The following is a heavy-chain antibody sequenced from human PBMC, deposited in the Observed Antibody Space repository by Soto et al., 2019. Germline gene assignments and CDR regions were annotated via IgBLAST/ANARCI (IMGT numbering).Heavy chain of an antibody. Sequence: GGSLRLSCAASGFTFSSYAMSWVRQAPGKGLEWVSAISGSGGSTYYEDSVKGRFTISRDNSKNKPYLQMNSLRAEDTAVYYCAKAQFFGGWYYFDYWGQGTLVTVSS. D-gene: IGHD6-19*01. CDR2: ISGSGGST. V-gene: IGHV3-23*01. CDR3: AKAQFFGGWYYFDY. J-gene: IGHJ4*02. CDR1: GFTFSSYA.